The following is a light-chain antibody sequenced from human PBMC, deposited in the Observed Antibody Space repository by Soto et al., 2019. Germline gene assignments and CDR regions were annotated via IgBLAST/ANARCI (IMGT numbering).Light chain of an antibody. J-gene: IGKJ5*01. CDR2: RAS. V-gene: IGKV1-5*03. CDR1: QSIRTW. Sequence: DIQMTQSPSTLSASIGDSVTITCRASQSIRTWLAWHQQKPGKAPNLLIYRASTLGSGVSSRFSGSGSGTEFTLTISSLQPGDFATYYCQQYDSFPITFGQGTRLDIK. CDR3: QQYDSFPIT.